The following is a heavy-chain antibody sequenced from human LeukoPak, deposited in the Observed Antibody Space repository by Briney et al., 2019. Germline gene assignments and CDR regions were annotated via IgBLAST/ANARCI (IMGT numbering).Heavy chain of an antibody. CDR2: IYYSGST. CDR1: GGSISSHY. J-gene: IGHJ6*02. Sequence: SETLSLTCTVSGGSISSHYWSWIRQPPGKGLEWIGYIYYSGSTSYNPSLKSRVTISVDTSKNQFSLKLSSVTAADTAVYYCARELMVRGVVRIYYYGMDVWGQGTTVTVSS. V-gene: IGHV4-59*11. CDR3: ARELMVRGVVRIYYYGMDV. D-gene: IGHD3-10*01.